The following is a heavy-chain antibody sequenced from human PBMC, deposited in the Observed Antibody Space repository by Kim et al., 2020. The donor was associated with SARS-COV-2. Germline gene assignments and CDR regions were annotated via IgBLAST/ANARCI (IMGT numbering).Heavy chain of an antibody. V-gene: IGHV1-18*01. CDR1: GYTFTSYG. Sequence: ASVKVSCKASGYTFTSYGISWVRQAPGQGLEWMGWISAYNGNTNYAQKLQGRVTMTTDTSTSTAYMELRSLRSDDTAVYYCARDLVDTAMTDTTDYYGMDVWGQGTTVTVSS. D-gene: IGHD5-18*01. CDR2: ISAYNGNT. J-gene: IGHJ6*02. CDR3: ARDLVDTAMTDTTDYYGMDV.